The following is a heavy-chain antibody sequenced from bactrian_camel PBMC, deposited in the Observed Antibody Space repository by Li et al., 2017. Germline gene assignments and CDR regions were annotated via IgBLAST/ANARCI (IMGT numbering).Heavy chain of an antibody. CDR3: AARMNMGLTATSDFGY. V-gene: IGHV3S40*01. CDR1: GVFGFTFSSYD. D-gene: IGHD3*01. J-gene: IGHJ6*01. CDR2: INSGGAGT. Sequence: QLVESGGGSVQPGGSLRLSCVTSGVFGFTFSSYDMSWVRQAPGKGLEWVSTINSGGAGTFYADSVKGRFTISRDNAKNTLWLQMTSLKTEDTAVYYCAARMNMGLTATSDFGYWGQGTQVTVS.